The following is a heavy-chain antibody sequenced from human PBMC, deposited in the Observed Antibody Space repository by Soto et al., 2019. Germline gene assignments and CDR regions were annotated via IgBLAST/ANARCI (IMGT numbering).Heavy chain of an antibody. J-gene: IGHJ4*02. V-gene: IGHV3-48*04. CDR1: GFTFSDHS. CDR3: ARDGGASTFDFDS. CDR2: ITGSGVTM. Sequence: GGSLRLSCAASGFTFSDHSLNRIRQAPGKGLEWISYITGSGVTMYADSVKGRFTISRDNAKNSLYLQMDSLRAEDTAVYYCARDGGASTFDFDSWGQGTLVTVSS. D-gene: IGHD3-16*01.